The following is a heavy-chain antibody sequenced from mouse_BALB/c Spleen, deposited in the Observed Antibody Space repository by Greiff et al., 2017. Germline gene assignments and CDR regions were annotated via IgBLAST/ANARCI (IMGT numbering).Heavy chain of an antibody. CDR3: ASRSDGYLDY. CDR2: ISSGGSYT. CDR1: GFTFSSYA. Sequence: EVKLVESGGGLVKPGGSLKLSCAASGFTFSSYAMSWVRQTPEKRLEWVATISSGGSYTYYPDSVKGRFTISRDNAKNTLYLQMSSLRSEDTAMYYCASRSDGYLDYWGQGTTLTVAS. J-gene: IGHJ2*01. V-gene: IGHV5-9-3*01.